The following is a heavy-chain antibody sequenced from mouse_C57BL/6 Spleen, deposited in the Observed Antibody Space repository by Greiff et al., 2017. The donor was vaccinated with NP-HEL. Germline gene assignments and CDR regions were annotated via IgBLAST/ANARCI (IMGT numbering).Heavy chain of an antibody. V-gene: IGHV1-64*01. CDR3: AREGTTVDFDY. Sequence: QVQLQQPGAELVKPGASVKLSCKASGYTFTSYWMHWVKQRPGQGLEWIGMIHPNSGSTNYNEKFKSKATLTVDKSSSTAYMQLSSLTSEDSAVYYCAREGTTVDFDYWGQGTTLTVSS. J-gene: IGHJ2*01. CDR1: GYTFTSYW. CDR2: IHPNSGST. D-gene: IGHD1-1*01.